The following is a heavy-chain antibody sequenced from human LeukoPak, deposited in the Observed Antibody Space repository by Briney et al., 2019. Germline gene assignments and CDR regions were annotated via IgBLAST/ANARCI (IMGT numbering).Heavy chain of an antibody. D-gene: IGHD6-13*01. CDR1: GFGFSTYD. CDR2: IWFDGSNK. J-gene: IGHJ4*02. V-gene: IGHV3-33*01. CDR3: ARGSSWFPFDY. Sequence: PGRSLRLSCAASGFGFSTYDMHWVRQAPGKGLDWVAVIWFDGSNKYYADSVKGRFTISRDNSKNTLYLQMNSPRAEDAAVYYCARGSSWFPFDYWGQGTLVTVSS.